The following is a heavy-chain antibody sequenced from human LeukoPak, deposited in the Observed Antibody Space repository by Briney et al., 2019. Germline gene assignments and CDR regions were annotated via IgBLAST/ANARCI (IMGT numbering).Heavy chain of an antibody. V-gene: IGHV4-38-2*02. CDR3: ARGGLQLLDY. J-gene: IGHJ4*02. D-gene: IGHD5-18*01. CDR1: DYSITNGYY. Sequence: SETLSLTCTVSDYSITNGYYWGWIRQPPGKGLEWIGSIYHSGSTYYNPSLKSRVTISVDTSKNQFSLKLSSVTAADTAVYYCARGGLQLLDYWGQGTLVTVSS. CDR2: IYHSGST.